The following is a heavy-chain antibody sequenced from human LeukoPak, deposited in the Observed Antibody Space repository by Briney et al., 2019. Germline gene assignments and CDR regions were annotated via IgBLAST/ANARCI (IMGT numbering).Heavy chain of an antibody. CDR2: IIPIFGAP. D-gene: IGHD3-3*01. J-gene: IGHJ5*02. CDR3: ARCYDLWSGYYRWLDP. V-gene: IGHV1-69*13. CDR1: GGTFSSYA. Sequence: ASVKVSCKASGGTFSSYAISWVRQAPGQGLEWMGGIIPIFGAPNYAQKFQGRVTITADESTSTAYMELSSLRSEDTAVYYCARCYDLWSGYYRWLDPWGQGTLVTVSS.